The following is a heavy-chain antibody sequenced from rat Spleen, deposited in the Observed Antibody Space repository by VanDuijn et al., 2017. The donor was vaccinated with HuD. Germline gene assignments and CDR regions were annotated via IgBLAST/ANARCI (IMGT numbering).Heavy chain of an antibody. Sequence: EVQLQESGPGLVKPSQSLSLTCSVTFYSITSSYRWNWIRKFPGNKLEWMGYINSAGSTKYNPSLKSRISINRDPSKNQFFLQVKSVNTEDHTLFFRGGGGYWGQGVMVTVSS. J-gene: IGHJ2*01. CDR1: FYSITSSYR. CDR2: INSAGST. CDR3: GGGGY. V-gene: IGHV3-3*01.